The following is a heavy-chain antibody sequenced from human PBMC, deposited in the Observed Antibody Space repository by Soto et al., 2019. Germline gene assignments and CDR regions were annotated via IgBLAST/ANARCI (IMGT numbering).Heavy chain of an antibody. V-gene: IGHV1-69*06. CDR1: GGTFSSYA. CDR2: IIPIFGTA. D-gene: IGHD5-12*01. Sequence: SVKVSCKASGGTFSSYAISWVRQAPGQGLEWMGGIIPIFGTANYAQKFQGRVTITADKSTSTAYMELSSLRSEDTAVYYCARASVVEMATSDFDYWGQGTLVTVS. J-gene: IGHJ4*02. CDR3: ARASVVEMATSDFDY.